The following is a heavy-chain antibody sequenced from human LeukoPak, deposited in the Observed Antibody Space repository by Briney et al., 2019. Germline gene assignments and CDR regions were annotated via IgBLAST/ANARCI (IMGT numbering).Heavy chain of an antibody. V-gene: IGHV3-15*01. J-gene: IGHJ5*02. CDR3: TTDPTDLLRFGDHPNWFDP. CDR1: GFTFSNAW. CDR2: IKSKTDGGTT. D-gene: IGHD3-10*01. Sequence: PGGSLRLSCAASGFTFSNAWMSWVRQAPGKGLEWVGRIKSKTDGGTTDYAAPVKGRFTISRDDSKNTLYLQMNSLKTEDTAVYYCTTDPTDLLRFGDHPNWFDPWGQGTLVTVSS.